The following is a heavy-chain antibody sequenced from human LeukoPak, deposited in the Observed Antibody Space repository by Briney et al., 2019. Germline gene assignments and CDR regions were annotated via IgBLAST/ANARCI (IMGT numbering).Heavy chain of an antibody. CDR2: ISAYNSNT. CDR1: GYTFTSYG. Sequence: GASVKVSCKASGYTFTSYGINWVRQAPGQGLEWMGWISAYNSNTHYAQKLQGRVTMTTDTSTSTAYMEVRSLRSDNTAVYYCVREENWSDPWGQGTLVTVSS. V-gene: IGHV1-18*01. CDR3: VREENWSDP. J-gene: IGHJ5*02.